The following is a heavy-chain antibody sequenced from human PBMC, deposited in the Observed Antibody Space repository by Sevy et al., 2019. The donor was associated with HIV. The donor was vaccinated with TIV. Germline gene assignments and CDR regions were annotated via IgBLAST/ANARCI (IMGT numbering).Heavy chain of an antibody. J-gene: IGHJ4*02. CDR2: ISYDGSDK. CDR3: AKDQSFYYDSYFDY. CDR1: GFSFSKYW. D-gene: IGHD3-22*01. V-gene: IGHV3-30*18. Sequence: GGSLRLSCAASGFSFSKYWMSWVRQAPGKGLEWVAVISYDGSDKYYADSVKGRFTISRDNSKNTLYLQMNSLRAEDTAVYYCAKDQSFYYDSYFDYWGQGTLVTVSS.